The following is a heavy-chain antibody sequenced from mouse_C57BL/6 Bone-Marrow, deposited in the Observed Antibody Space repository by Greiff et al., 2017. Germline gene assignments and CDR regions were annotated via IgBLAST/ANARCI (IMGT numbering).Heavy chain of an antibody. Sequence: QVQLQQPGAELVMPGASVKLSCKASGYTFPSYWMHWVKQRPGQGLEWIGEIDPSDSYTYYNQKFKGKSQLTVDKSSSTAYMPLSSLTSEDSAVDYCARNYYGSSYYFDYWGQGTTLTVSA. CDR3: ARNYYGSSYYFDY. CDR2: IDPSDSYT. V-gene: IGHV1-69*01. J-gene: IGHJ2*01. CDR1: GYTFPSYW. D-gene: IGHD1-1*01.